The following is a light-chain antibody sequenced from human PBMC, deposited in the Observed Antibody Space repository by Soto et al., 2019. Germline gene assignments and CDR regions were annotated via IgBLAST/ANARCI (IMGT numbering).Light chain of an antibody. CDR1: QSVTGW. CDR2: DAS. CDR3: QQYNSYST. J-gene: IGKJ1*01. Sequence: DIQMTQSPSTLSASVGDRVTITCRASQSVTGWLAWYQQKPGNAPKLLIFDASSLGSGVTSRFSGSGSGTEFTLTISSLQPDDFATYYCQQYNSYSTFGQGTKVEIK. V-gene: IGKV1-5*01.